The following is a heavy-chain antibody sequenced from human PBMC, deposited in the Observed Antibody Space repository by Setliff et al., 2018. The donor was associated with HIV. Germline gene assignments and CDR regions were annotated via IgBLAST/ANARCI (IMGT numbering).Heavy chain of an antibody. J-gene: IGHJ4*02. CDR2: IYYSGST. CDR3: ARGAGGSVGNYYFDY. CDR1: GGSISSYY. Sequence: SETLSLTCIVSGGSISSYYWSWIRQPPGKGLEWIGYIYYSGSTNYNPSLKNRVTISIDTSKKQFSLNLSSVTAADTAVYYCARGAGGSVGNYYFDYWGQGTLVTVSS. V-gene: IGHV4-59*01. D-gene: IGHD2-15*01.